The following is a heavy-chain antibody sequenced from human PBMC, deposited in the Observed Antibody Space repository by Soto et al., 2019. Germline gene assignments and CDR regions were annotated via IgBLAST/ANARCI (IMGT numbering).Heavy chain of an antibody. CDR2: ISYDGSNK. J-gene: IGHJ6*03. Sequence: GGSLRLSCAASGFTFSSYGMHWVRQAPGKGLEWVAVISYDGSNKYYADSVKGRFTISRDNSKNTLYLQMNNLRAEDTAVYYCAKDPPELALFYYYYMDVWGKGTTVTVSS. CDR3: AKDPPELALFYYYYMDV. CDR1: GFTFSSYG. V-gene: IGHV3-30*18. D-gene: IGHD1-26*01.